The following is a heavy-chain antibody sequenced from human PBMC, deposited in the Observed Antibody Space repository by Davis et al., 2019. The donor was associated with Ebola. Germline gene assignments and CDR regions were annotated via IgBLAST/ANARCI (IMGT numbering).Heavy chain of an antibody. Sequence: GESLKISCAASGFTVSSNYMSWVRQAPGKGLEWVSVIYSGGSTYYADSVKGRFTISRDNSKNTLYLQMNSLRAEDTALYYCARGVWGSSGYYDYYFDYWGQGTLVTVSS. CDR3: ARGVWGSSGYYDYYFDY. CDR2: IYSGGST. D-gene: IGHD3-22*01. V-gene: IGHV3-53*01. CDR1: GFTVSSNY. J-gene: IGHJ4*02.